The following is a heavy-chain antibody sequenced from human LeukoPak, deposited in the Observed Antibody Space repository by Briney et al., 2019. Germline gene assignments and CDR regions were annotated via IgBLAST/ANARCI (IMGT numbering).Heavy chain of an antibody. J-gene: IGHJ4*02. Sequence: PGRSLGLSCAASGFTFSSYGMHWVRQAPGKGLEWVAAIWADGRNKYYAESVKGRFTISRDNSKNTLYLEMNSLRAEDTAMYYCARDWSWYFDYWGQGTLLTVSS. CDR1: GFTFSSYG. V-gene: IGHV3-33*08. CDR3: ARDWSWYFDY. CDR2: IWADGRNK.